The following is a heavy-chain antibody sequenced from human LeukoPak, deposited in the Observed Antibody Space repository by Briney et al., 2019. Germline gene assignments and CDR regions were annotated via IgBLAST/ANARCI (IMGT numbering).Heavy chain of an antibody. CDR3: AKDIVPGSSSWHPTFDY. J-gene: IGHJ4*02. V-gene: IGHV3-9*01. Sequence: PGGSLRLSCAASGYTFDDYAMHWVRQAPGKGLEWGSGISWNSGSIGYADSVKGRFTISRDNAKNSLYLQMNSLRAEDTALYYCAKDIVPGSSSWHPTFDYWGQGTLVTVSS. CDR2: ISWNSGSI. D-gene: IGHD6-13*01. CDR1: GYTFDDYA.